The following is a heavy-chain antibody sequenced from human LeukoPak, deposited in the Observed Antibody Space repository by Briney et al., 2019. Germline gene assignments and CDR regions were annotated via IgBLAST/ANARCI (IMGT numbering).Heavy chain of an antibody. J-gene: IGHJ3*02. CDR1: GGSISSYY. V-gene: IGHV4-59*08. Sequence: SETLSLTCTVSGGSISSYYWSWIRQPPGKGLEWIGYIYYSGSTNYNPSLKSRVTISVDTSKNQFSLKLSSVTAADTAVYYCARRHDSSGYYLAFDIWGQGTMVTVSS. D-gene: IGHD3-22*01. CDR2: IYYSGST. CDR3: ARRHDSSGYYLAFDI.